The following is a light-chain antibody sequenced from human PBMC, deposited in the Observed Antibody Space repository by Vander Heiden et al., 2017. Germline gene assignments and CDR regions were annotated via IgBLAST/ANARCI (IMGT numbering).Light chain of an antibody. Sequence: DIVLTQSPLSLPVTPGEPASLSCRSSQCLLHSNGYNYLDWYLQKPGQSPQLLYDLGSNRASGVPDRCSGSGAGTDFTLKISRVEAEDVGVYYCRQALQTPRTFGQGTKVEIK. CDR3: RQALQTPRT. CDR2: LGS. V-gene: IGKV2-28*01. J-gene: IGKJ1*01. CDR1: QCLLHSNGYNY.